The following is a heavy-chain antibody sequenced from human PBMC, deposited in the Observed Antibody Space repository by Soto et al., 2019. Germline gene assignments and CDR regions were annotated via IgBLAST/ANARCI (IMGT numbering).Heavy chain of an antibody. Sequence: QVQLQESGPGLVKPSETLSLTCTVSGRSISPYYWSWIRQPPGKGLGWIGYVYYSGNTNYNPSLESRTTISVDTSRNRFSLNLTSATASDTAVYYCARKGAAASYAHYYMDVWGRGTAVTVSS. J-gene: IGHJ6*03. CDR3: ARKGAAASYAHYYMDV. CDR2: VYYSGNT. D-gene: IGHD6-13*01. V-gene: IGHV4-59*01. CDR1: GRSISPYY.